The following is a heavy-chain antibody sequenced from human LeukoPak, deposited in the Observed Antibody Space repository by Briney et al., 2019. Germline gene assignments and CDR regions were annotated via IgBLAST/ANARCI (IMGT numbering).Heavy chain of an antibody. CDR1: GGSISSGGYY. V-gene: IGHV4-61*08. D-gene: IGHD5-12*01. CDR2: IYYSGST. CDR3: ARGLPFKY. Sequence: SETLSLTCTVSGGSISSGGYYWSWIRQHPGKGLEWIGYIYYSGSTNYNPSLKSQVTISADTSKNQFSLKLSSVTAADTAVYYCARGLPFKYWGQGTLVTVSS. J-gene: IGHJ4*02.